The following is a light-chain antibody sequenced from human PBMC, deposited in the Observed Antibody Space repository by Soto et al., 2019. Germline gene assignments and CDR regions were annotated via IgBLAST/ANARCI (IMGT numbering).Light chain of an antibody. CDR3: QQSYSTPRT. Sequence: IQMTQYPASLSGSVGDIVTITCRASQSISSYLNWYQQKPGKAPKLLIYAASSLQSGVPSRFSGSGSGTDFTLTISSLQPEDFATYYCQQSYSTPRTFGQGTRLEIK. CDR2: AAS. J-gene: IGKJ5*01. CDR1: QSISSY. V-gene: IGKV1-39*01.